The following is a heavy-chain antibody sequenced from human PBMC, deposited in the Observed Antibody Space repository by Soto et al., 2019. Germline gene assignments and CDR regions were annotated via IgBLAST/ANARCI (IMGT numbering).Heavy chain of an antibody. Sequence: QVPLVQSGAEVKKPGSSVKVSCKASGGTFSSYTISWVRQAPGQGLEWMGRIIPILGIANYAQKFQGRVTITADKSTSTAYMELSSLRSEDTAVYYCARNLGGYYYYYYMDVWGKGTTVTVSS. V-gene: IGHV1-69*02. CDR3: ARNLGGYYYYYYMDV. J-gene: IGHJ6*03. CDR2: IIPILGIA. CDR1: GGTFSSYT. D-gene: IGHD3-16*01.